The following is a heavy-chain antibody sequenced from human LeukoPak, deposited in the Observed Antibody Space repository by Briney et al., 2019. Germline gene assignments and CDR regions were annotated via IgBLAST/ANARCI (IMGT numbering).Heavy chain of an antibody. J-gene: IGHJ4*02. Sequence: SQTLSLTCIVSGDSVSSGTYYWTWLRQPAGKGLEWIGRIHTSGNTNYSPSLKSRVTISRDTSKNQFSLRLTSVTAADTAVYYCVRDWNGDYFDYWGQGTLITVSS. CDR2: IHTSGNT. D-gene: IGHD1-1*01. V-gene: IGHV4-61*02. CDR3: VRDWNGDYFDY. CDR1: GDSVSSGTYY.